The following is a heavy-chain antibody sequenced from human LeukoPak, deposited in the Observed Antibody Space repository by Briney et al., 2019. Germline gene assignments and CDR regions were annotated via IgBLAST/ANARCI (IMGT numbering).Heavy chain of an antibody. D-gene: IGHD3-3*01. CDR3: AGGSLVRITIFGVVPFDY. CDR2: INHSGST. J-gene: IGHJ4*02. Sequence: SETLSLTCAVYGGSFSGYYWSWIRQPPGKGLEWIGEINHSGSTNYNPSLKSRVTISVDTSKNQFSLKLSSVTAADTAVYYCAGGSLVRITIFGVVPFDYWGQGTLVTVSS. CDR1: GGSFSGYY. V-gene: IGHV4-34*01.